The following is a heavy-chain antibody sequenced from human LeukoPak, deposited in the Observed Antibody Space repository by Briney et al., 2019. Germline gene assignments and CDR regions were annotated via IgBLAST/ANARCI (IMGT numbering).Heavy chain of an antibody. J-gene: IGHJ4*02. CDR2: IYHSGST. CDR3: ARLGLATAYDY. V-gene: IGHV4-38-2*02. D-gene: IGHD5-18*01. Sequence: SETLSLTCTVSGASISTYYWGWIRQPPGKGLEWIGSIYHSGSTYYNPSLKSRVTISVDTSKNQFSLKLSSVTAADTAVYYCARLGLATAYDYWGQGTLVTVSS. CDR1: GASISTYY.